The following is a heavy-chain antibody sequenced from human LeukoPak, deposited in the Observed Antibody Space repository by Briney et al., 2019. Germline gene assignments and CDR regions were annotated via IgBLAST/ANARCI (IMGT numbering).Heavy chain of an antibody. V-gene: IGHV4-59*01. CDR3: ARSGGDYYDSSGYNGYFQH. D-gene: IGHD3-22*01. CDR1: GGSISSYY. CDR2: IYYSGST. Sequence: EASETQSLTCTVSGGSISSYYWGWIRQPPGKGLEWIGYIYYSGSTNYNPSLKSRVTISVDTSKNQFSLKLSSVTAADTAVYYCARSGGDYYDSSGYNGYFQHWGQGTLVTVSS. J-gene: IGHJ1*01.